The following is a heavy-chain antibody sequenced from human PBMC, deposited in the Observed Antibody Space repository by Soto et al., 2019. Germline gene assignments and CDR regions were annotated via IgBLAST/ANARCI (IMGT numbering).Heavy chain of an antibody. CDR2: INHSGST. Sequence: QVQLQQWGAGLLKPSETLSLTCAVYGGSFSGYYWSWIRQPPGKGLEWIGEINHSGSTNYNPSLKSRVTISVDTSKNQFSLKLSSVTAADTAVYYCARGLLAAAGTGLGYWGQGTLVTVSS. CDR3: ARGLLAAAGTGLGY. V-gene: IGHV4-34*01. CDR1: GGSFSGYY. J-gene: IGHJ4*02. D-gene: IGHD6-13*01.